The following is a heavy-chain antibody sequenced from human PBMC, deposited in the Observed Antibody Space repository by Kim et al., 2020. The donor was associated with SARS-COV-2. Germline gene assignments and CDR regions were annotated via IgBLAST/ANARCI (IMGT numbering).Heavy chain of an antibody. D-gene: IGHD2-15*01. Sequence: LTSRVTVSVNTSKNRFSLKLSSVTAADTAVYYCARDGYCSGASCYNAFDIWGQGTMVTVSS. V-gene: IGHV4-31*02. CDR3: ARDGYCSGASCYNAFDI. J-gene: IGHJ3*02.